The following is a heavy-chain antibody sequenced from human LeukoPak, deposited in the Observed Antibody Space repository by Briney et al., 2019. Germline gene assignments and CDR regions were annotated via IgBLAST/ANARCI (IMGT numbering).Heavy chain of an antibody. CDR1: EFTFSSHA. Sequence: GGSLRLSCVASEFTFSSHAMNWVRQAPGKGLEWVSSISGGGESTYYADSVKGRFTVSRDNSKNTLYLQINSLRGEDTAVYYCARKATTGPTKAAFDIWGQGTMVTVSS. V-gene: IGHV3-23*01. D-gene: IGHD4-17*01. CDR3: ARKATTGPTKAAFDI. J-gene: IGHJ3*02. CDR2: ISGGGEST.